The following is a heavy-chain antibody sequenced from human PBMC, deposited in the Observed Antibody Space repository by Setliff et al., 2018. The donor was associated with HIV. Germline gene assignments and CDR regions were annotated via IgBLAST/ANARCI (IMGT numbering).Heavy chain of an antibody. J-gene: IGHJ4*02. CDR2: INPSSGGT. CDR1: GYTFTSSY. Sequence: ASVKVSCKASGYTFTSSYMHWVRQAPGQGLEWMGIINPSSGGTTYAQIFQGRVTMTRDTSTSTVYMELSSLRSEDTAVYYCARDRVFGVTFPVYCFDTWGQGTRVTVSS. D-gene: IGHD3-3*01. V-gene: IGHV1-46*01. CDR3: ARDRVFGVTFPVYCFDT.